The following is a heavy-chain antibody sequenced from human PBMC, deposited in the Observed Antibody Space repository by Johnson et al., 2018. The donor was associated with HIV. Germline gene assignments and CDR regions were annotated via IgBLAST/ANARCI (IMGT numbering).Heavy chain of an antibody. CDR1: GFTFSTYG. J-gene: IGHJ3*02. CDR3: TTDPDSSSWYRDAFDI. V-gene: IGHV3-30*02. D-gene: IGHD6-13*01. CDR2: IRSDGRTE. Sequence: QVQLVESGGGLVQPGRSLRLSCAASGFTFSTYGMHWVRQAPGKGLEWVAFIRSDGRTEYYVDSVKGRFTISRDNSKRTLYVQMNSLRREDTAVYYCTTDPDSSSWYRDAFDIWGQGTMVTVYS.